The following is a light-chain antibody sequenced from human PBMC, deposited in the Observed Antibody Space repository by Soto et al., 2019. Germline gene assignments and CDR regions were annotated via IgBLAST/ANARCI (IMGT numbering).Light chain of an antibody. CDR2: RAS. J-gene: IGKJ4*01. Sequence: EIVLTQSPGTLSLSPGERATLSCRASQSVSSSYLAWYQQKPGQAPKVLIYRASSRATGIPDRFSGSGSGTDFTLTISSLQPDDFATYYCQQYNSYSPLTFGGGTKVDIK. CDR1: QSVSSSY. V-gene: IGKV3-20*01. CDR3: QQYNSYSPLT.